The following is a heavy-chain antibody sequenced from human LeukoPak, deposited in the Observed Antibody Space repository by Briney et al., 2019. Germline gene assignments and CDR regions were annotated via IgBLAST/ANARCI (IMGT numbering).Heavy chain of an antibody. J-gene: IGHJ4*02. CDR3: ARDLRAAAGKLYYFDY. V-gene: IGHV1-2*02. CDR1: GYTFTGYY. CDR2: INPNSFRT. D-gene: IGHD6-13*01. Sequence: ASVKVSCKASGYTFTGYYMHWVRQAPGQGLEWMGWINPNSFRTNYAQKFQGRVTMTRDTSISTAYMELSSLRSDDTAVYYCARDLRAAAGKLYYFDYWGQGTLVTVSS.